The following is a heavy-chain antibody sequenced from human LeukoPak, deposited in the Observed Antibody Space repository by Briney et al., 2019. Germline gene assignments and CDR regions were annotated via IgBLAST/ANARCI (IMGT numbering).Heavy chain of an antibody. CDR3: ARVGGITMIVVLITDAFGI. CDR2: IYTSGST. V-gene: IGHV4-4*07. Sequence: SETLSLTCTVSGGSISSYYWSWIRQPAGKGLEWIGRIYTSGSTNYNPSLKSRVTISVDTSKNQFSLKLSSVTAADTAVYYCARVGGITMIVVLITDAFGIWGQGTMVTVSS. J-gene: IGHJ3*02. D-gene: IGHD3-22*01. CDR1: GGSISSYY.